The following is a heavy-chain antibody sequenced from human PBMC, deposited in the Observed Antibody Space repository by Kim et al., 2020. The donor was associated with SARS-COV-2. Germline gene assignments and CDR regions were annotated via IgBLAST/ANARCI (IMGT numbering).Heavy chain of an antibody. CDR2: IRSKAYGGTT. Sequence: GGSLRLSCTASGFTFGDYAMSWVRQAPGKGLEWVGFIRSKAYGGTTEYAASVKGRFTISRDDSKSIAYLQMNSLKTEDTAVYYCTRVHGPDGNYYYYYGMDVWGQGTTVTVSS. CDR1: GFTFGDYA. V-gene: IGHV3-49*04. J-gene: IGHJ6*02. CDR3: TRVHGPDGNYYYYYGMDV.